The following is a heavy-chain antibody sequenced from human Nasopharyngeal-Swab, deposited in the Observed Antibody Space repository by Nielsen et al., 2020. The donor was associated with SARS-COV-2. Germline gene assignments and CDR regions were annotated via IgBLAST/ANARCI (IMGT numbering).Heavy chain of an antibody. CDR1: GGSFSGYY. Sequence: SETLSLTCAVYGGSFSGYYWSWIRQPPGKGLEWIGEINHSGSTNHNPSLKSRVTISVDTSKNQFSLKLSSVTAADTAVYYCARLQITMIVVVITRGWFDPWGQGTLVTVSS. CDR2: INHSGST. CDR3: ARLQITMIVVVITRGWFDP. V-gene: IGHV4-34*01. D-gene: IGHD3-22*01. J-gene: IGHJ5*02.